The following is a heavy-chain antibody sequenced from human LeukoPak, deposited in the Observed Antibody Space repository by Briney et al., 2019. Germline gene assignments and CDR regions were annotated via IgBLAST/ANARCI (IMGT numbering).Heavy chain of an antibody. Sequence: GGSPRLSCAASGFTFSSYGMHWVRQAPGKGLEWVAVISYDGSNKYYADSVKGRFTISRDNSKNTLYLQMNSLRAEDTAVYYCARSFLNWGSPGYWGQGTLVTVSS. CDR3: ARSFLNWGSPGY. D-gene: IGHD7-27*01. J-gene: IGHJ4*02. V-gene: IGHV3-30*03. CDR1: GFTFSSYG. CDR2: ISYDGSNK.